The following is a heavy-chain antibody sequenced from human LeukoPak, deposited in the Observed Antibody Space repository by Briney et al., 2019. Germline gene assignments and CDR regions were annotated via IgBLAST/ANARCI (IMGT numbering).Heavy chain of an antibody. J-gene: IGHJ4*02. Sequence: SETLSLTCTVSGGSISSYYWSWIRQPPGKGLEWIGYIYYSGSTNYNPSLKSRVTISVDTSKNQFSLKLSSVTAADTAVYYCAGGCYHQIDYWGQGTLVTVSS. V-gene: IGHV4-59*01. D-gene: IGHD3-22*01. CDR2: IYYSGST. CDR3: AGGCYHQIDY. CDR1: GGSISSYY.